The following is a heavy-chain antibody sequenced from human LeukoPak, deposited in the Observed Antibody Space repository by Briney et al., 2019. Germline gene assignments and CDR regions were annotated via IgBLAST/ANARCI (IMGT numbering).Heavy chain of an antibody. CDR1: GGSISSSSYY. CDR2: IYYSGST. J-gene: IGHJ4*02. Sequence: SETLSLTCTVSGGSISSSSYYWGWIRQPPGKGLEWIGSIYYSGSTYYNPSLKSRVTISADTSKNQFSLKLSSVTAADTAVYYCARRPMYYYGSGSSGPDYFDYWGQGTLVTVSS. CDR3: ARRPMYYYGSGSSGPDYFDY. D-gene: IGHD3-10*01. V-gene: IGHV4-39*01.